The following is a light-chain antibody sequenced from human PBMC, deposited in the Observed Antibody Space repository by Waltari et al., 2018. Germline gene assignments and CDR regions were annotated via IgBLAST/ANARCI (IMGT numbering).Light chain of an antibody. CDR1: KTVSRS. CDR3: QHYVRLPAT. Sequence: IVLTQSPGTLSLSPGERATLSCRASKTVSRSLAWYQQKPGQAPKLLIYGASTRATGIPDRFTGSGSWTDFSLTISSLEPEDFAIYFCQHYVRLPATFGQGTKVEIK. J-gene: IGKJ1*01. CDR2: GAS. V-gene: IGKV3-20*01.